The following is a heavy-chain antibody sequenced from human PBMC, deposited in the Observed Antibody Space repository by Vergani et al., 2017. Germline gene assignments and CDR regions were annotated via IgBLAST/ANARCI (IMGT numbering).Heavy chain of an antibody. CDR1: GDSITNGGFS. CDR3: ARASLRALVGYYYYMDV. CDR2: IFPSGNS. J-gene: IGHJ6*03. Sequence: QLQLQESGSGLVKPSQTLSLTCAVSGDSITNGGFSWNWIRQPPGKGPEWIGYIFPSGNSDDNPSLKNRVSISLDKSKNQFSLWVNSGTAADTAVYFCARASLRALVGYYYYMDVWGKGKTVVVSS. D-gene: IGHD3-16*02. V-gene: IGHV4-30-2*01.